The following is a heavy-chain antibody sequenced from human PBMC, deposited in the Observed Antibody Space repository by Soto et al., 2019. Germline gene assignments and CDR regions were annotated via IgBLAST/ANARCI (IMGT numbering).Heavy chain of an antibody. CDR1: GFTFSSYG. CDR3: ARDLQQQFDY. J-gene: IGHJ4*02. CDR2: IWYDGSNK. D-gene: IGHD6-13*01. Sequence: QVQLVESGGGVVQPGRSLRLSCAASGFTFSSYGMHWVRQAPGKGLEWVAVIWYDGSNKYYADSVKGRFTISRDNSKNTLYLQMNSPRAEDTAVYYCARDLQQQFDYWGQGTLVTVSS. V-gene: IGHV3-33*01.